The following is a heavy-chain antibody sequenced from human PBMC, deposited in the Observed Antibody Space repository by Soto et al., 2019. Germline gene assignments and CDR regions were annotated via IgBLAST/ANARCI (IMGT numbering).Heavy chain of an antibody. CDR1: GFTVSSNY. Sequence: VGSLRLSCAASGFTVSSNYMSWVRQAPGKGLEWVSVIYSGGSTYYADSVKGRFTISRDNSKNTLYLQMNSLRAEDTAVYYCARDYAIFGDYYYYYGMDVWGQGTTVTVSS. CDR3: ARDYAIFGDYYYYYGMDV. J-gene: IGHJ6*02. CDR2: IYSGGST. V-gene: IGHV3-53*01. D-gene: IGHD3-3*01.